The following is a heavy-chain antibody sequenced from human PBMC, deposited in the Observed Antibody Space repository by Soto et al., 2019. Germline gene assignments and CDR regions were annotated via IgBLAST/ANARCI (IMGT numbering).Heavy chain of an antibody. V-gene: IGHV3-21*02. CDR1: GFTFSRVG. Sequence: EVQLVESGGGLVKPGESLRLSCEASGFTFSRVGMNWVRQVPGKGLEWVASISSGSSDTWYADSVKGRFIISRDNAQNSLFLQMNTLRPVDTAMYYCARVAYWGPGTQVTVSS. CDR2: ISSGSSDT. CDR3: ARVAY. J-gene: IGHJ4*02.